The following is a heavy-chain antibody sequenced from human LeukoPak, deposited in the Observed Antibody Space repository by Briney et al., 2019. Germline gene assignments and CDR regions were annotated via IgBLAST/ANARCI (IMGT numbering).Heavy chain of an antibody. D-gene: IGHD6-13*01. V-gene: IGHV1-2*02. CDR1: GYTFTGYY. Sequence: ASVKVSCKASGYTFTGYYIHWVRQAPGQGLEWMGCINPNSGGTNYAQKFQGRVTMTRDTSISTAYMELSRLRSDDTAVYYCARSYSSSWYDMSAFDIWGQGTMVTVSS. CDR2: INPNSGGT. J-gene: IGHJ3*02. CDR3: ARSYSSSWYDMSAFDI.